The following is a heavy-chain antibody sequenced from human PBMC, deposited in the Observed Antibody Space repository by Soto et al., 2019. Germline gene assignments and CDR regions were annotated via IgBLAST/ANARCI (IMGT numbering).Heavy chain of an antibody. CDR2: IYHSGST. V-gene: IGHV4-30-2*01. D-gene: IGHD3-22*01. J-gene: IGHJ4*02. CDR3: ARGAPVVNDY. CDR1: VASISRGGYS. Sequence: QLQLQESAPGRWKPSQTLSLTSAVSVASISRGGYSWSWFRQPPGKGLGWIGYIYHSGSTYYNPSLKSRVTISVDRSKNQFSLKLSSVTAADTAVYYCARGAPVVNDYWGQGTLVTVSS.